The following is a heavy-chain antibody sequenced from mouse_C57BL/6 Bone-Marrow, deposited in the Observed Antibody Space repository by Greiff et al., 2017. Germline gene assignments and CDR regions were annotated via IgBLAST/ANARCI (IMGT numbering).Heavy chain of an antibody. V-gene: IGHV1-72*01. CDR1: GYTFTSYW. CDR3: ARGGLYGDYDTFAY. Sequence: QVQLQQPGAELVKPGASVKLSCKASGYTFTSYWMHWVKQRPGRGLEWMGRIDPNSGGTKYNEKFKSKATLTVDKPSSTAYLQLSSLTSEDSAVYYCARGGLYGDYDTFAYWGQGTLVTVSA. CDR2: IDPNSGGT. D-gene: IGHD2-4*01. J-gene: IGHJ3*01.